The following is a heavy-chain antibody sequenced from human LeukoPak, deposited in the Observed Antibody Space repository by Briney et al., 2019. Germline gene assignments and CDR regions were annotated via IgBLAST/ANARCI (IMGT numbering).Heavy chain of an antibody. J-gene: IGHJ4*02. CDR2: ISSSSTYI. CDR1: GLIFSKYT. V-gene: IGHV3-21*01. CDR3: ARDRHGYNSFDY. Sequence: GGSLRLSCAASGLIFSKYTMNWVRQAPGKGLEWVSSISSSSTYIYYADSVKGRFTISRDNAKDSLYLQMNSLRAEDTAVYYCARDRHGYNSFDYWGQGTLVTVSS. D-gene: IGHD5-24*01.